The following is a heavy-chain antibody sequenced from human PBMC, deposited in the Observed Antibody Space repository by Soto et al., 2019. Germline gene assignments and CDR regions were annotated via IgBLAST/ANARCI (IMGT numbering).Heavy chain of an antibody. V-gene: IGHV1-18*01. CDR3: ARARGQWLVTTEYDC. CDR2: ISGYNGNT. CDR1: GYTFSSYG. Sequence: QVQLVQSGAEVKKPGASVKVSCKASGYTFSSYGISWVRQAPGQGLEWMGWISGYNGNTDYAQNLQGRVTMTTDTFKSTAYMELRSLRSDDTAVYYCARARGQWLVTTEYDCWGQGTLVTVSS. D-gene: IGHD6-19*01. J-gene: IGHJ4*02.